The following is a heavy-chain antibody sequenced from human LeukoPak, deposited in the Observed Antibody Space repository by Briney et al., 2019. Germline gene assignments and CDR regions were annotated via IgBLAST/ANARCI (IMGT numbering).Heavy chain of an antibody. V-gene: IGHV3-11*06. D-gene: IGHD1-26*01. CDR3: ARDGIDY. Sequence: KPGGSLRLSCAASGFTFSDYYMSWIRQAPGKGLEWVSYISTTSSYTDYADSVRGRFTISRDNAKNSVNLQMNSLRAEDTALYYCARDGIDYWGQGTLVTVSS. CDR2: ISTTSSYT. J-gene: IGHJ4*02. CDR1: GFTFSDYY.